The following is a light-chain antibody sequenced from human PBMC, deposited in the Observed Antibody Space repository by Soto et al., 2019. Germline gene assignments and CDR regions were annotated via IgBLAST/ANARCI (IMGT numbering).Light chain of an antibody. V-gene: IGKV1-5*01. CDR3: QQYNSYPWT. CDR2: DAS. CDR1: QSISSW. J-gene: IGKJ1*01. Sequence: DIQMTQSPSALSASLGDRATITCRASQSISSWLAWYQQKPGKAPKLLIYDASTLQSGVPSRYSGSGSGTEFTLTISNLQPDDFATYYCQQYNSYPWTFGQGTKVDIK.